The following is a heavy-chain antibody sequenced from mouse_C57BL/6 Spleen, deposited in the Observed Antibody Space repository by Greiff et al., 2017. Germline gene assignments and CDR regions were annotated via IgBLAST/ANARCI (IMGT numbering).Heavy chain of an antibody. V-gene: IGHV1-82*01. CDR1: GYAFSSSW. CDR3: ARVDTTVVATEAMDY. J-gene: IGHJ4*01. D-gene: IGHD1-1*01. Sequence: VKLVESGPELVKPGASVKISCKASGYAFSSSWMNWVKQRPGKGLEWIGRIYPGDGDTNYNGKFKGKATLTADKSSSTAYMQLSSLTSEDSAVYFCARVDTTVVATEAMDYWGQGTSVTVSS. CDR2: IYPGDGDT.